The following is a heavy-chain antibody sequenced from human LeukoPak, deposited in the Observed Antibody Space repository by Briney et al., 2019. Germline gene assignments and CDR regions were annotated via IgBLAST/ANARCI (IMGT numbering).Heavy chain of an antibody. V-gene: IGHV3-21*01. Sequence: GGSLRLSCAASGFTFSSYSMNWVRQAPGKGLEWVSSISSSSSYIYYADSVKGRFTISRDNAKNSLYLQMNSLRAEDTAVYYCARVPAYERGMDVWGQGTTVTVSS. D-gene: IGHD3-3*01. J-gene: IGHJ6*02. CDR1: GFTFSSYS. CDR3: ARVPAYERGMDV. CDR2: ISSSSSYI.